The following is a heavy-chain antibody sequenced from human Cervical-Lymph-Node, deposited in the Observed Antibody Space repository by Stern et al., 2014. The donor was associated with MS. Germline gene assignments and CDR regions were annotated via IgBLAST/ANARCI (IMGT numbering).Heavy chain of an antibody. V-gene: IGHV1-69*01. CDR3: ARGELKEGLVRGMDV. Sequence: QVQLVESGAEVKKPGSSVKVSCKASGGTFSSYAISWVRQAPGQGLEWLGGIIPIFGTANYAQKFQGRVTITEEQPQSTAYMELSSLRSEDTAVYYCARGELKEGLVRGMDVWGQGTTVTVSS. CDR2: IIPIFGTA. CDR1: GGTFSSYA. J-gene: IGHJ6*02. D-gene: IGHD1-26*01.